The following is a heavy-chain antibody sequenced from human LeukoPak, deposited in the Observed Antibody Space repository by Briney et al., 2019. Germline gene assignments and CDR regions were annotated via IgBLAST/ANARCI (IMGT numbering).Heavy chain of an antibody. CDR1: GFTFSSYG. CDR3: ARFTGGY. D-gene: IGHD1-14*01. Sequence: GGSLRLSCASSGFTFSSYGMHWVRQAPGKGLEWVAVIWYDGNNKYYADSVKGRFTISRDNSKNTLYLQMNSLRAEGTAVYYCARFTGGYWGQGTLVTVSS. CDR2: IWYDGNNK. J-gene: IGHJ4*02. V-gene: IGHV3-33*01.